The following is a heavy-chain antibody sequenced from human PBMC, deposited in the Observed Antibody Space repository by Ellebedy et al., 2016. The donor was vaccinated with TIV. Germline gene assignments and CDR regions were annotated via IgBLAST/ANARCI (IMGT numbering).Heavy chain of an antibody. CDR3: ARDPNSPGDTGYGDY. CDR1: GFTFSTYW. J-gene: IGHJ4*02. CDR2: MNQVGSAQ. Sequence: PGGSLRLSCAASGFTFSTYWMSWVRQAPGKGLEWVANMNQVGSAQYYVDSVKGRFTISRDNAKRSLYLQMNSLRAEDTAVYYCARDPNSPGDTGYGDYWGQGAVVTVSS. V-gene: IGHV3-7*03. D-gene: IGHD5-12*01.